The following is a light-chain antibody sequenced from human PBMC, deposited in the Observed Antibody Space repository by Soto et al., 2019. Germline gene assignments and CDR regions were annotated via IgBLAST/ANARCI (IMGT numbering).Light chain of an antibody. CDR3: QQYHTSPLM. Sequence: EIVLTQSPGTLSLSPGERATLSCRASQSVSTNYLAWYQQKPGQAPRLPIYGASNRATGIPDRFSGSGSGTDFTLTISRLEPEDFAVYYCQQYHTSPLMFGQGTKVE. CDR2: GAS. J-gene: IGKJ1*01. CDR1: QSVSTNY. V-gene: IGKV3-20*01.